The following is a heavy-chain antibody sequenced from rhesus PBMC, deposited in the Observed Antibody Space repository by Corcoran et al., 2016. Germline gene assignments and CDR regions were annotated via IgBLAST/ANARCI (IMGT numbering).Heavy chain of an antibody. J-gene: IGHJ4*01. V-gene: IGHV4-80*01. Sequence: QVQLQESGPGLVKPSEILSLTCAVSGGSFSSYWCSWIRQPPGKGREWIGEINGKSERTNDNPAHKSGGTMAKDASKNQFSLKLTSVTAADTAVYYGAREIRGYIDYWGQGVLVTVSS. D-gene: IGHD6-19*01. CDR3: AREIRGYIDY. CDR2: INGKSERT. CDR1: GGSFSSYW.